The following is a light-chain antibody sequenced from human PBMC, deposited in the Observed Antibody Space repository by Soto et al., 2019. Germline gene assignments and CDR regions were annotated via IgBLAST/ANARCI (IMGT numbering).Light chain of an antibody. Sequence: EIVMTQSPATLSVSPGERATITCRASQSINSNLAWYQQKPGQGPRLLIYGAFTRATGVPDRFTGSGSGTEFTLTISSRQSEDFAVYYCQQYNKWLTWTFGRGTKVEIK. CDR3: QQYNKWLTWT. CDR2: GAF. CDR1: QSINSN. V-gene: IGKV3-15*01. J-gene: IGKJ1*01.